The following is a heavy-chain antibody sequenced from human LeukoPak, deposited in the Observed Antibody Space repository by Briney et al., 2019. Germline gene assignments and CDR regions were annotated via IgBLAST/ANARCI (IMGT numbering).Heavy chain of an antibody. D-gene: IGHD5-12*01. CDR1: GFTFSNAW. CDR3: STCGYDRCGAFYM. CDR2: LKSKTDGGTT. V-gene: IGHV3-15*01. J-gene: IGHJ3*02. Sequence: GGCLRLSCAASGFTFSNAWMTWVRQAPGKGLEWDGRLKSKTDGGTTDYAAPVKGRFTISRDDSKNTLFLQMNSLKTEDTAVYYCSTCGYDRCGAFYMWGQGTVVTVSS.